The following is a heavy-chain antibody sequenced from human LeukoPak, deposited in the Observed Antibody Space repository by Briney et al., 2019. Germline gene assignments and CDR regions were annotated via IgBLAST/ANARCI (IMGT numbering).Heavy chain of an antibody. CDR1: GFTFIIYS. V-gene: IGHV3-48*01. CDR3: AKPISGGLAVTADWFHP. CDR2: ISSSSSTI. D-gene: IGHD6-19*01. Sequence: GGSLRLSCAASGFTFIIYSMNWVRQAPGKGLEWVSYISSSSSTIYYAASVRGRFTISRDNSKNTLYLQLNTLRADDTATYYCAKPISGGLAVTADWFHPWGQGTLVVVSS. J-gene: IGHJ5*01.